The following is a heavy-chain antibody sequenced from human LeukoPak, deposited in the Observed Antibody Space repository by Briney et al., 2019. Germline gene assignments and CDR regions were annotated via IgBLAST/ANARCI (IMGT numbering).Heavy chain of an antibody. CDR3: ARSAVAGKNWFDP. CDR2: ISSSTSYI. J-gene: IGHJ5*02. D-gene: IGHD6-19*01. Sequence: GGSLRLSCAASGFAFSGYSMNWVRQAPGKGLEWVSSISSSTSYIYCADSVKGRFTISRDNAKNSLYLQMNSLRAEDTAMYYCARSAVAGKNWFDPWGQGTLVTVSS. V-gene: IGHV3-21*01. CDR1: GFAFSGYS.